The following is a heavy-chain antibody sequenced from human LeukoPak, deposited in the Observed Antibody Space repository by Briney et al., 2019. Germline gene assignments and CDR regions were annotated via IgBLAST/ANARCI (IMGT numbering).Heavy chain of an antibody. D-gene: IGHD2-15*01. V-gene: IGHV3-23*01. CDR2: ISGSGGST. CDR1: GFTFSSYA. Sequence: GGSLRLSCAASGFTFSSYAMSWVRQAPGKGLEWVSAISGSGGSTYYADSVKGRFTISRDNSKNTLYLQMNSLRAEDTAVYYCAKPLDIVVVVAEDYWGQGTLVTVSS. J-gene: IGHJ4*02. CDR3: AKPLDIVVVVAEDY.